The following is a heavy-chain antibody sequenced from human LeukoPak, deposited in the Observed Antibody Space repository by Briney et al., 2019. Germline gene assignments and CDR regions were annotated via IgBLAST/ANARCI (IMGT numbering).Heavy chain of an antibody. J-gene: IGHJ3*02. V-gene: IGHV3-21*01. Sequence: GGSLRLSCAASGFTFSSYSMNWVRQAPGKELEWVSSITSDSRYIFYADSVKGRFTISRDNAKNSLYLQMNSLRAEDTAVYYCASRSGSYYFPDAFDIWGQGTMVTVSS. CDR1: GFTFSSYS. CDR2: ITSDSRYI. D-gene: IGHD1-26*01. CDR3: ASRSGSYYFPDAFDI.